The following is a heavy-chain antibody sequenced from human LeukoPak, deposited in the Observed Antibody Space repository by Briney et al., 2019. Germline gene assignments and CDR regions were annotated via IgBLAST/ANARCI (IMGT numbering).Heavy chain of an antibody. D-gene: IGHD3-3*01. Sequence: RTGGSLRLSCAASGFTFSSYAMSWVRQAPGKGLEWVSAISGSGGSTYYADSVKGRFTISRDNSKNTLYLQMNSLRAEDTAVYYCAKSWVDFGVVITVPFDYWGQGTLVTVSS. CDR3: AKSWVDFGVVITVPFDY. J-gene: IGHJ4*02. CDR1: GFTFSSYA. CDR2: ISGSGGST. V-gene: IGHV3-23*01.